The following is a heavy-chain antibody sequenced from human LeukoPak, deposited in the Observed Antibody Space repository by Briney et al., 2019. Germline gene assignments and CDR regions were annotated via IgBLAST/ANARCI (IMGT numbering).Heavy chain of an antibody. D-gene: IGHD6-13*01. J-gene: IGHJ3*02. CDR1: EFTFSTFA. CDR3: ARDLRQLVTLGAFDI. CDR2: ISSSSSYI. V-gene: IGHV3-21*01. Sequence: PGGSLRLSCAASEFTFSTFAMHWVRQAPGKGLEWVSSISSSSSYIYYADSVKGRFTISRDNAKNSLYLQMNSLRAEDTAVYYCARDLRQLVTLGAFDIWGQGTMVTVSS.